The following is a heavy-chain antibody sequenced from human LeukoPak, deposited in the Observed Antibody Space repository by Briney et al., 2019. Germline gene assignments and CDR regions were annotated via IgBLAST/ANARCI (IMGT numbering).Heavy chain of an antibody. Sequence: GGSLRLSCAASGFTVSSNYMSWVRQAPGKGLEWVSVIYSGGSTCYADSVKGRFTISRDNSKNTLYLQMNSLRAEDTAVYYCARVRSGWADYWGQGTLVTVSS. D-gene: IGHD6-19*01. CDR2: IYSGGST. CDR3: ARVRSGWADY. J-gene: IGHJ4*02. V-gene: IGHV3-53*01. CDR1: GFTVSSNY.